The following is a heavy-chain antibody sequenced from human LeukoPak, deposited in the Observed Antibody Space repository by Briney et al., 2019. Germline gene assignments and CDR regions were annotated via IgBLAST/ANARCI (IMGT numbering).Heavy chain of an antibody. D-gene: IGHD3-10*01. Sequence: ASVKVSCKASGYTFTSYYMHWVRQAPGQGLEWMGIINPSGGSTSYAQKFQGRVTMTRDTSTSTVYMELSSLRSEDTAVYYCATVTMVRGVAPDWFDPWGQGTLVTVSS. CDR3: ATVTMVRGVAPDWFDP. V-gene: IGHV1-46*01. CDR1: GYTFTSYY. J-gene: IGHJ5*02. CDR2: INPSGGST.